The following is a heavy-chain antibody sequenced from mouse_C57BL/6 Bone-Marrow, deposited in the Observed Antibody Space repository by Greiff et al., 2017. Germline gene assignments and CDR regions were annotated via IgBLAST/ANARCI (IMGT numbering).Heavy chain of an antibody. Sequence: VQLKESGPGLLKPGASVKISCKASGYSFPGSYMNWVKQSPEKSLEWIGEINPSTGGTTYNQKFKAKATLTVDKSSSPAYMQLKSLTSEDSAVYYCARSSYDWYFDVWGTGTTVTVSS. CDR3: ARSSYDWYFDV. V-gene: IGHV1-42*01. J-gene: IGHJ1*03. CDR2: INPSTGGT. D-gene: IGHD1-1*01. CDR1: GYSFPGSY.